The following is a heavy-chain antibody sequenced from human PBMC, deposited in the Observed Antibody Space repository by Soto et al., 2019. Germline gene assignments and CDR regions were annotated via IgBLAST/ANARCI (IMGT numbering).Heavy chain of an antibody. D-gene: IGHD6-13*01. CDR3: ARRPGYSPSWGYFYFRMKI. Sequence: QVQLVQSGAELKKPGASVKVSCKASGYTFTNYGISWVRQAPGQGLEWMGWINTYHGNTKYAQKLQGRVTMTKDTSPSTAYMELTSLRSGDTAVYYCARRPGYSPSWGYFYFRMKILGQGTTVIVSS. J-gene: IGHJ6*02. CDR1: GYTFTNYG. CDR2: INTYHGNT. V-gene: IGHV1-18*01.